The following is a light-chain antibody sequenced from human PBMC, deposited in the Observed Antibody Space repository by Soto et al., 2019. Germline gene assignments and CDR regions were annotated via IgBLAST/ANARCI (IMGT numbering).Light chain of an antibody. CDR1: QGISSW. Sequence: DIQMTQSPSSVSASVGDRVTITCRASQGISSWLARYQQKPGKAPKLLIYAASSLQSGVPSRFSGSGSGTDFTLTISSLQPEDFATYYCQQAHSFPHTFGQGTKLEIK. V-gene: IGKV1-12*01. J-gene: IGKJ2*01. CDR2: AAS. CDR3: QQAHSFPHT.